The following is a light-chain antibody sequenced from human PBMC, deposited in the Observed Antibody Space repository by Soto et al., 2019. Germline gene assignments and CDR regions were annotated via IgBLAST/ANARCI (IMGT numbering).Light chain of an antibody. V-gene: IGLV2-14*01. J-gene: IGLJ2*01. Sequence: QSVLTQPASVSGSPGQSITISCTGTSSDVGGYNYVSWYQQHPGKAPKLMIYDVSNRPSGVSNRFSGSKSGNTASLTISGLQAEDEADYYCSSYTSSSRGVFGGGNKVTVL. CDR1: SSDVGGYNY. CDR2: DVS. CDR3: SSYTSSSRGV.